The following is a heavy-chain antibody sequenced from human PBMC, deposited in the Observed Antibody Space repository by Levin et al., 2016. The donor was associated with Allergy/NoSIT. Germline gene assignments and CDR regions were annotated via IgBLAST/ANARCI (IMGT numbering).Heavy chain of an antibody. D-gene: IGHD3-22*01. J-gene: IGHJ4*02. CDR2: INAGNGNT. CDR1: GYTFTSYA. Sequence: GESLKISCAASGYTFTSYAMHWVRQAPGQRLEWMGWINAGNGNTKYSQKFQGRVTITRDTSASTAYMELSSLRSEDTAVYYCARFTGFYDSSGYYDYWGQGTLVTVSS. CDR3: ARFTGFYDSSGYYDY. V-gene: IGHV1-3*01.